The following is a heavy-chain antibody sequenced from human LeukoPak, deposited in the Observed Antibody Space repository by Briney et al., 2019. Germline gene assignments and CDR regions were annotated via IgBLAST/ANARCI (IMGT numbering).Heavy chain of an antibody. V-gene: IGHV4-39*01. CDR1: GGSISSSSYY. CDR2: IYYSGST. D-gene: IGHD4-11*01. Sequence: WETLSLTCTVSGGSISSSSYYWGWSRQPPGKGLEWIGTIYYSGSTYYNPSLKSRVTISVDTSKNQFSLKLSSVTAADTAVYYCPSRYDYSNYIDYWGQGTLVTVSS. CDR3: PSRYDYSNYIDY. J-gene: IGHJ4*02.